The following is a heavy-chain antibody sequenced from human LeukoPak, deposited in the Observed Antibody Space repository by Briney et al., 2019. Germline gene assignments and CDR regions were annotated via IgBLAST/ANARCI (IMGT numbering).Heavy chain of an antibody. CDR2: ISGSGDST. CDR1: GFTFGNYA. CDR3: AKSPVSSCRGSFCYPFDY. Sequence: HPGGSLRLSCAASGFTFGNYAMSWVRQAPGKGLEWVSAISGSGDSTYYADSVKGRFTISRDNSKNTLYLQMNSLRAEDTAVYFCAKSPVSSCRGSFCYPFDYWGQGNLVTVSS. J-gene: IGHJ4*02. V-gene: IGHV3-23*01. D-gene: IGHD2-15*01.